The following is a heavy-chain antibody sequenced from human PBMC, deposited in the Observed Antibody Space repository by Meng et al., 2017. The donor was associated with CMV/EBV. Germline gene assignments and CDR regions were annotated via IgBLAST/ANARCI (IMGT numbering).Heavy chain of an antibody. CDR3: ARDCSSTSCSPAFDY. CDR1: GFTFSSYW. J-gene: IGHJ4*02. D-gene: IGHD2-2*01. CDR2: IKQDGSEK. V-gene: IGHV3-7*01. Sequence: ESLKISCAASGFTFSSYWMSWVRQAPGKGLEWVANIKQDGSEKYYVDSVKGRFTISRDNAKNSLYLQMNSLRAEDTAVYYCARDCSSTSCSPAFDYWGQGTLVTVSS.